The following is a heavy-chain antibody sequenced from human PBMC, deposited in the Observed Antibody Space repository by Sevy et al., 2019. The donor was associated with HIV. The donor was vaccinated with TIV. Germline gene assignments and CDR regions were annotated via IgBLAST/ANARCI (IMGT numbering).Heavy chain of an antibody. CDR1: GFTLSSYG. CDR2: IRYDGSNK. D-gene: IGHD3-3*01. J-gene: IGHJ6*02. CDR3: ARDRLGITISAEWGGGMDV. V-gene: IGHV3-33*01. Sequence: GGSLRLSCAASGFTLSSYGMHWVRQAPGKGSEWVAVIRYDGSNKYYADSVKGRFTISRDNSKNTLYLQMNSLRAEDTAVYYCARDRLGITISAEWGGGMDVWGQGTTVTVSS.